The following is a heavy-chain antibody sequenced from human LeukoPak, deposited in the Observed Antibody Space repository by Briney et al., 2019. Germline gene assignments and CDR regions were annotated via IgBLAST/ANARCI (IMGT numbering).Heavy chain of an antibody. CDR2: IYYSGST. V-gene: IGHV4-61*03. Sequence: SETLSLTCTVSGGSVSSGSYYWSWIRQPPGKGLEWIGYIYYSGSTNYNPFLKSRVTISVDTSKNHFSLRLSSVTAADTAVYYCARDPGIWQQLGYFDYWGQGSLVTVSS. D-gene: IGHD5-24*01. CDR3: ARDPGIWQQLGYFDY. CDR1: GGSVSSGSYY. J-gene: IGHJ4*02.